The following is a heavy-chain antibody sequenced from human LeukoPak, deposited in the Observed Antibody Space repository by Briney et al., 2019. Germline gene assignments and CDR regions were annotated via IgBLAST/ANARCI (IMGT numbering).Heavy chain of an antibody. CDR1: GYTFTSNY. V-gene: IGHV1-18*04. J-gene: IGHJ3*02. CDR3: ARQYSSSWADAFDI. Sequence: ASVKVSCKASGYTFTSNYIHWVRQAPGQGLEWMGWISAYNGDTNYAQKLQGRVTMTTDTSTSTAYMELRSLRSDDTAVYYCARQYSSSWADAFDIWGQGTMVTVSS. CDR2: ISAYNGDT. D-gene: IGHD6-13*01.